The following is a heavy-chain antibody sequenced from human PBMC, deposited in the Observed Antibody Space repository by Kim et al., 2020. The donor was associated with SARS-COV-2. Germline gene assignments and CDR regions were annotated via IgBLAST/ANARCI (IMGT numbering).Heavy chain of an antibody. Sequence: GGSLRLSCAASGFTFSSYWMSWVRQAPGKGLEWVANIKQDGSEKYYVDSVKGRFTISRDNAKNSLYLQMNSLRAEDTAVYYCARAYDFWSGYYTTETRVFDYWGQGTLVTVSS. CDR2: IKQDGSEK. V-gene: IGHV3-7*01. CDR1: GFTFSSYW. J-gene: IGHJ4*02. D-gene: IGHD3-3*01. CDR3: ARAYDFWSGYYTTETRVFDY.